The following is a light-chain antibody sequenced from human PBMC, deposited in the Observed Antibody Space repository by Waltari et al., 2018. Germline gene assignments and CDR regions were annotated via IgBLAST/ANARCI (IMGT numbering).Light chain of an antibody. V-gene: IGKV3-20*01. CDR3: QQYGDSPLT. J-gene: IGKJ4*01. CDR2: GAS. Sequence: EIVLTPSPATLSLSPGERATLSCRASQSVRSNYLAWYQQKPGQAPRLLMNGASSRATGVPDRFSASGSGTDFTLTISRREPEDFAVYYCQQYGDSPLTFGGGTKVEIK. CDR1: QSVRSNY.